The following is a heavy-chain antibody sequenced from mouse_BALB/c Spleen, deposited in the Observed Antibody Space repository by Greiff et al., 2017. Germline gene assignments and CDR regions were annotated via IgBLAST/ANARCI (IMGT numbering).Heavy chain of an antibody. V-gene: IGHV5-17*02. CDR1: GFTFSSFG. J-gene: IGHJ3*01. CDR3: ARGSSYGFAY. CDR2: ISSGGSTI. D-gene: IGHD1-1*01. Sequence: EVKLVESGGGLVQPGGSRKLSCAASGFTFSSFGMHWVRQAPEKGLEWVAYISSGGSTIYYADTVKGRFTISRDNPKNTLFLQMNSLRSEDTAMYYCARGSSYGFAYWGQGTLVTVSA.